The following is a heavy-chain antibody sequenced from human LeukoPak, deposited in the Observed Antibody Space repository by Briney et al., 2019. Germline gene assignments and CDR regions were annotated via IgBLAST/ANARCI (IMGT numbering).Heavy chain of an antibody. CDR1: GITFRNYA. Sequence: PGRSLRLSCVASGITFRNYAVTWVRQAPGKGLEWVSAISGSGGSTYYADSVKGRFTISRDNSKNTLYLQMNSLRAEDTAVYYCAKDQANSYGSRGRGVTYGMDVWGQGTTVTVSS. D-gene: IGHD5-18*01. J-gene: IGHJ6*02. CDR3: AKDQANSYGSRGRGVTYGMDV. CDR2: ISGSGGST. V-gene: IGHV3-23*01.